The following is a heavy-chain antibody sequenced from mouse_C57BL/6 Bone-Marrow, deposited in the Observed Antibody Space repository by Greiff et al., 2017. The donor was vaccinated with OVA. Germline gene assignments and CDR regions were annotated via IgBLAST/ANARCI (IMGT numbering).Heavy chain of an antibody. V-gene: IGHV2-4*01. CDR1: GFSLTSYG. D-gene: IGHD1-1*01. Sequence: QVQLQQSGPGLVQPSQSLSITCTVSGFSLTSYGVHWVRQPPGKGLEWLGVIWSGGSTDYNAAFISRLSISKDNSKSKVFFKMNSLRADDTAIYYCAKTGFITTVVATLDWYFYVWGTGTTVTVSS. J-gene: IGHJ1*03. CDR2: IWSGGST. CDR3: AKTGFITTVVATLDWYFYV.